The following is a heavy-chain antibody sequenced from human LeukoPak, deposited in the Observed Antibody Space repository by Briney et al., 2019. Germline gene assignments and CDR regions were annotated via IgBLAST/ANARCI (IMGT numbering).Heavy chain of an antibody. Sequence: GGSLRLSCAASGFTFSSYTMHWVRQAPGKGLEYVSAISSNGGSTYYANSVKGRFTISRDNSKNTLYLQMGSLRAEDMAVYYCARGPGYSSSWYVYWGQGTLVTVSS. J-gene: IGHJ4*02. CDR2: ISSNGGST. V-gene: IGHV3-64*01. D-gene: IGHD6-13*01. CDR1: GFTFSSYT. CDR3: ARGPGYSSSWYVY.